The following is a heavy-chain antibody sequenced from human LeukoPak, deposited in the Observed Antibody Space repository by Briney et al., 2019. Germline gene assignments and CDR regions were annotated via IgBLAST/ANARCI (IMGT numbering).Heavy chain of an antibody. D-gene: IGHD6-19*01. Sequence: PGGSLRLSCAVSGFTFSTYSTNWVRQAPGKGLEWVSSISRSSTYIYYADSMKGRFTISRDDAKKSLYLQMSSLGAEDTAVYYCGREEYSSGTLIDYWGQGTLVTVSS. J-gene: IGHJ4*02. CDR2: ISRSSTYI. CDR3: GREEYSSGTLIDY. CDR1: GFTFSTYS. V-gene: IGHV3-21*01.